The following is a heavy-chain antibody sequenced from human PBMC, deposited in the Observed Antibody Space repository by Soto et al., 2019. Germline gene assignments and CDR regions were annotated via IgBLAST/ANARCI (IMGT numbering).Heavy chain of an antibody. CDR1: GYTFTSYG. Sequence: VKVSCKASGYTFTSYGISWVRQAPGQGLEWMGWISAYNGNTNYAQKLQGRVTMTTDTSTSTAYMGLRSLRSDDTAVYYCAREDRPEYSSSWFYYYGMDVWGQGTTVTVSS. CDR3: AREDRPEYSSSWFYYYGMDV. D-gene: IGHD6-6*01. V-gene: IGHV1-18*01. CDR2: ISAYNGNT. J-gene: IGHJ6*02.